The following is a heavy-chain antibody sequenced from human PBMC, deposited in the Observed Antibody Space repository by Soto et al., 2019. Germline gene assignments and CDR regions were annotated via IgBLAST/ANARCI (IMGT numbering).Heavy chain of an antibody. CDR2: ISYTVDT. CDR1: GDSVSTDRYF. Sequence: SETLSLTCSVSGDSVSTDRYFWTWIRQPPGKGLEWIAYISYTVDTNYNPSLKIRVTISIDTSRNQFSLTLTSVTAADTAVYFCARLLVRATVDLWCQPFLIPVSS. J-gene: IGHJ5*02. D-gene: IGHD1-26*01. CDR3: ARLLVRATVDL. V-gene: IGHV4-61*01.